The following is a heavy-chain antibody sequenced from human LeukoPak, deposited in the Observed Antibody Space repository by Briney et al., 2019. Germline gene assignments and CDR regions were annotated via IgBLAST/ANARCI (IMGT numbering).Heavy chain of an antibody. CDR1: GGSLSSYY. CDR3: ARSKATHSSGYEPVYFDY. Sequence: PSETLSLTCTVSGGSLSSYYWSWIRQPAGKGLEWIGRIYTSGSTNYNPSLKSRVTISVDTSKNQFSLKLSSVTAADTAVYYCARSKATHSSGYEPVYFDYWGQGNLVTVSS. CDR2: IYTSGST. J-gene: IGHJ4*02. V-gene: IGHV4-4*07. D-gene: IGHD3-22*01.